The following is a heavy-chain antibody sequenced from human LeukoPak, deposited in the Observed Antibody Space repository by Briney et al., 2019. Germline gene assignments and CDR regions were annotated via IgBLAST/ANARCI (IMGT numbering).Heavy chain of an antibody. D-gene: IGHD3-3*01. V-gene: IGHV4-34*01. CDR1: GGSFIGYY. CDR3: ARVPLRFLEPFDY. J-gene: IGHJ4*02. CDR2: INHSGGA. Sequence: PSETLSLTCAVYGGSFIGYYWSWIRQPPGKGLEWIGEINHSGGANYNPSLKSRVTISADTSKSQFSLELGSVTAADTAVYYCARVPLRFLEPFDYWGQGTLVTVSS.